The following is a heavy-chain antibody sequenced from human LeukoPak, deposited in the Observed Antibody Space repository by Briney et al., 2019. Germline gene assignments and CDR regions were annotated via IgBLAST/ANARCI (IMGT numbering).Heavy chain of an antibody. Sequence: PSETLSLTCTVSGGSISTSDRYWGWIRQPPGKGLEWIGGIYYSGITYRNPSLKSRVPISVDTSKNQFSPRLSSVTAADTAVYYCAKREGANSGPHWFDPWGQGTLVTVSS. CDR1: GGSISTSDRY. J-gene: IGHJ5*02. CDR3: AKREGANSGPHWFDP. D-gene: IGHD1-26*01. V-gene: IGHV4-39*01. CDR2: IYYSGIT.